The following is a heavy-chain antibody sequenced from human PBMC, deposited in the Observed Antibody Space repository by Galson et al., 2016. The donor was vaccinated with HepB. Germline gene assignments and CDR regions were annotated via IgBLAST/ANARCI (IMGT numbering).Heavy chain of an antibody. V-gene: IGHV4-59*01. J-gene: IGHJ6*02. CDR2: IDYSGST. D-gene: IGHD3-16*01. Sequence: SETLSLTCTVSGGSISTFYWSWIRQPPGKGLEWIGYIDYSGSTNFNPSLKSRVTISIDTSKNQFSLKLNSVTAADTAVYYCAREAGRLGDGLLDVWGQGTTVTVSS. CDR3: AREAGRLGDGLLDV. CDR1: GGSISTFY.